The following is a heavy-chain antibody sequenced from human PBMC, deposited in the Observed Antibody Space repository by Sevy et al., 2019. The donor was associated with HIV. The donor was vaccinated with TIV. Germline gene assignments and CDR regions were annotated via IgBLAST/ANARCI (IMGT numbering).Heavy chain of an antibody. J-gene: IGHJ2*01. CDR1: GFTFSSYG. D-gene: IGHD6-6*01. Sequence: GGSLRLSCAASGFTFSSYGMHWVRQAPGKGLEWVAVISYDGSNKYYADSVKGRFTISRDNSKNTLYLQMNSLRAEDTAVDYCAKESIAARPEFIHWYFDLWGRGTLVTVSS. CDR2: ISYDGSNK. CDR3: AKESIAARPEFIHWYFDL. V-gene: IGHV3-30*18.